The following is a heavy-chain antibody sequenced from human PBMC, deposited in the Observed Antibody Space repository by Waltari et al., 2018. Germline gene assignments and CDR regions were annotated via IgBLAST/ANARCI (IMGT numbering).Heavy chain of an antibody. CDR1: GYTFTSYG. V-gene: IGHV1-18*01. D-gene: IGHD6-6*01. Sequence: QVQLVQSGAEVKKPGASVKVSCKASGYTFTSYGISWVRQAPGQGLEWMGWISAYNGNTNYAQKLQGRVTMTRDTSTSTVYMELSSLRSEDTAVYYCARVKRPSSIAAPGYWGQGTLVTVSS. J-gene: IGHJ4*02. CDR3: ARVKRPSSIAAPGY. CDR2: ISAYNGNT.